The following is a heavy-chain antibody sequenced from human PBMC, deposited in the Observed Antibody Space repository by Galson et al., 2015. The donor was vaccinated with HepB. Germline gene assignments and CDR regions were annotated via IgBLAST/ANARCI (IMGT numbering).Heavy chain of an antibody. Sequence: SLRLSCAASGFTFSYYPMNWVRQAPGKGLEWVSSISSSTNSKFYADSVKGRFTISRDDAKNSLYLQMNSLRAEDTAVYYCTREPPAGNGDLDYWGQGTLVTVSS. V-gene: IGHV3-21*01. CDR3: TREPPAGNGDLDY. CDR2: ISSSTNSK. D-gene: IGHD1-14*01. CDR1: GFTFSYYP. J-gene: IGHJ4*02.